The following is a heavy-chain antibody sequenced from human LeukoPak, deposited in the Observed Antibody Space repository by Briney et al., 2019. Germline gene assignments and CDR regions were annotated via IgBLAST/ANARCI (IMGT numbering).Heavy chain of an antibody. J-gene: IGHJ6*03. Sequence: GGSLRLSCAASGFTFDDNAMHWVSQAPGKGMEWISLISWDGGSTYYADSVKGRVTISRDNSKNSLYLQMNSLRAEDTALYYCAKDDVRVTAARTNYYYYYYMDVWGKGTTVTVSS. CDR1: GFTFDDNA. V-gene: IGHV3-43D*03. D-gene: IGHD6-13*01. CDR3: AKDDVRVTAARTNYYYYYYMDV. CDR2: ISWDGGST.